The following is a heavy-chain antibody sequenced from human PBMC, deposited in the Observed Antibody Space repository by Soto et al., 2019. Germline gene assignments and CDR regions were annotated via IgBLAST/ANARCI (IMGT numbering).Heavy chain of an antibody. V-gene: IGHV3-23*01. J-gene: IGHJ4*02. CDR1: GFTFNDYP. CDR3: AKYRNTASADFDY. Sequence: EVQLLESGGGLVQPGGSLRLSCAASGFTFNDYPMSWVRQAPGKGLEWISVISGSGGNTYHAVSVRGRFTISRDKSKNTLSLKMRSRRAEGTAVYYCAKYRNTASADFDYWGQGTVVTVSS. CDR2: ISGSGGNT. D-gene: IGHD4-4*01.